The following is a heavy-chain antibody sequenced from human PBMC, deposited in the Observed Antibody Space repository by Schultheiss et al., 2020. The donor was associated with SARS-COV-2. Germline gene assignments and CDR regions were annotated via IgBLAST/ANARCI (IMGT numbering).Heavy chain of an antibody. CDR3: TTAVGRPGYYGMDV. Sequence: GGSLRLSCAASGFSVSNNYMSWVRQAPGKGLEWVGRIKSETDGGTTDYAAPVKGRFTISRDDSKNTLYLQMNSLKTEDTAVYYCTTAVGRPGYYGMDVWGQGTTVTVSS. CDR2: IKSETDGGTT. CDR1: GFSVSNNY. J-gene: IGHJ6*02. D-gene: IGHD6-6*01. V-gene: IGHV3-15*01.